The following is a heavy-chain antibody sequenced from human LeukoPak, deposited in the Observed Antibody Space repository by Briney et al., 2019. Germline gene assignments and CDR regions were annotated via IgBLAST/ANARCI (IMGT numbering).Heavy chain of an antibody. CDR3: ARAANTSTGTPTSAIDY. CDR2: ISSSSTYT. D-gene: IGHD1-1*01. CDR1: GFIFSDYY. V-gene: IGHV3-11*05. Sequence: PGGSLRLSCAASGFIFSDYYMSWIRQAPGKGLEWVSYISSSSTYTAYADSVQGRFTISRDDAKNSLYLQITSLRAEDSAVYFCARAANTSTGTPTSAIDYWGQGTLVTVSS. J-gene: IGHJ4*02.